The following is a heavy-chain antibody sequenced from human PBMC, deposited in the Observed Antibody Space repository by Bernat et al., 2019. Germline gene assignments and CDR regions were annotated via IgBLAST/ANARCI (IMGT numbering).Heavy chain of an antibody. CDR3: ASGGYDYVWGSYRQAFDY. J-gene: IGHJ4*02. Sequence: QLQPQESGSGLVKPSQTLSLTCAVSGGSISSGGYSWSWIRQPLGKGLEWIGYIYHSGSTYYNPSLKSRVTISVDRSKNQFSLKLSSVTAADTAVYYCASGGYDYVWGSYRQAFDYWGQGTLVTVSS. D-gene: IGHD3-16*02. V-gene: IGHV4-30-2*01. CDR1: GGSISSGGYS. CDR2: IYHSGST.